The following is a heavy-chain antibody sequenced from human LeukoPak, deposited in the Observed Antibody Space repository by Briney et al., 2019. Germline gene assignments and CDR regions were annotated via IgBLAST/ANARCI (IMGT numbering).Heavy chain of an antibody. D-gene: IGHD3-16*02. CDR1: GYTFNSLG. CDR3: ARVFSFGDYIWGSYRYYFDY. Sequence: GASVKVSCKASGYTFNSLGISWVRQAPGQGLEWMGWISTYNANINYAHKLQGRVTMTTDTSTSTAYMELSILRSDDTAVYFCARVFSFGDYIWGSYRYYFDYWGQGTLVTVSS. V-gene: IGHV1-18*01. CDR2: ISTYNANI. J-gene: IGHJ4*02.